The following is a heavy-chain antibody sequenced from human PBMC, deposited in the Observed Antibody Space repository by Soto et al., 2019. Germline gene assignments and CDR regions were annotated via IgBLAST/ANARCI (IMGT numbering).Heavy chain of an antibody. D-gene: IGHD1-20*01. CDR3: GRDRADNWTSPGGLPGWFDP. J-gene: IGHJ5*02. Sequence: ASVKVSCKASGYTFTSYGISWVRQAPGQGLEWMGWISAYNGNTNYAQKLQGRVTMTTDTSTSTAYMELRSLRSDDTAVYYCGRDRADNWTSPGGLPGWFDPRGQGTLVTVSS. CDR2: ISAYNGNT. CDR1: GYTFTSYG. V-gene: IGHV1-18*01.